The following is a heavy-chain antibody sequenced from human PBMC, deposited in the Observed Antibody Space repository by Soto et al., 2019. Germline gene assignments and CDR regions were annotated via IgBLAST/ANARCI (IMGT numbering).Heavy chain of an antibody. CDR1: GFTFSSYG. V-gene: IGHV3-33*01. J-gene: IGHJ5*02. Sequence: QVQLVESGGGVVQPGRSLRLSCAASGFTFSSYGMHWVRQAPGKGLEWVAVIWYDGSNKYYADSVKGRFTISRDNSKNTLYLQMNSLRAEDTAVYYCARDRMVRGLYNWFDPWGQGTLVTVSS. CDR3: ARDRMVRGLYNWFDP. D-gene: IGHD3-10*01. CDR2: IWYDGSNK.